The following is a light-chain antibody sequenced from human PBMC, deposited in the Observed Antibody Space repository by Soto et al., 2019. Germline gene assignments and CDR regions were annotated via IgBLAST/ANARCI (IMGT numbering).Light chain of an antibody. Sequence: DIQMTQSPSTLSASVGDRVTITCRASQSISGWLAWYQQKPGGAPKLLIYKASTLKSGVPSRFSGSGSGTEFTLTISSLQPDDFATYYCQDYSPYSWTFGQGTKVDIK. CDR3: QDYSPYSWT. CDR2: KAS. CDR1: QSISGW. J-gene: IGKJ1*01. V-gene: IGKV1-5*03.